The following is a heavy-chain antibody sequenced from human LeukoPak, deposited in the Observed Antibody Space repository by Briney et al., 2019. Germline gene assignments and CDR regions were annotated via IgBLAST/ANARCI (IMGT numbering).Heavy chain of an antibody. V-gene: IGHV4-39*01. J-gene: IGHJ4*02. CDR3: ARQPPTLDFWSGYMASQYYFDY. D-gene: IGHD3-3*01. Sequence: SETLSLTCTVSCGSISSSSYYWGWIRQPPGTGLEWIGSIYYSGSTYYNPSLKSRVTISVDTSKNQFSLKLSSVTAADTAVYYCARQPPTLDFWSGYMASQYYFDYWGQGTLVTVSS. CDR2: IYYSGST. CDR1: CGSISSSSYY.